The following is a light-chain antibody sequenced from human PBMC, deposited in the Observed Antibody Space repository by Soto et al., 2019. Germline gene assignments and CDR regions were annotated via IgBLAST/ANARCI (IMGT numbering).Light chain of an antibody. CDR3: QQLKNYPRT. Sequence: DIQLPQSPSFLSASVGDRVTITCRASQGISSYLAWYQQKPGKDPKLLISTASTLHSGVPSRFRGSGSGTEFTHTISSRQPEDFATYYCQQLKNYPRTFGQGNKGEIK. V-gene: IGKV1-9*01. CDR1: QGISSY. CDR2: TAS. J-gene: IGKJ1*01.